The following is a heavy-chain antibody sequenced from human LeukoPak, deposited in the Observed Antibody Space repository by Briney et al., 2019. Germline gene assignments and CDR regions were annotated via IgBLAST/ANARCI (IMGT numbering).Heavy chain of an antibody. J-gene: IGHJ4*02. CDR2: VKGDGRTT. CDR1: GLTFSDFW. V-gene: IGHV3-74*01. D-gene: IGHD5-18*01. Sequence: GGSLKLSCAASGLTFSDFWMHWVRQPPGKGLVWVALVKGDGRTTIYADSVKGRFTISRDNAKNTLYLQMNSLRADDSGVYYCATGHSYGYDYWGQGVLVTVSS. CDR3: ATGHSYGYDY.